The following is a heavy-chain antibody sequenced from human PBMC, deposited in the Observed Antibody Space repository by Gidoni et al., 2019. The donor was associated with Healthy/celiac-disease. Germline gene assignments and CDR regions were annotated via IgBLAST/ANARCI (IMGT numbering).Heavy chain of an antibody. D-gene: IGHD2-15*01. CDR1: GYTFTGYY. CDR2: INPNSGGT. Sequence: QVQLVQSGAEVKKPGASVKVSCKASGYTFTGYYMHWVRQAPGQGLEWMGRINPNSGGTNYAQKFQGRVTMTRDTSISTAYMELSRLRSDDTAVYYCARESPLDCSGGSCYNYWGQGTLVTVSS. CDR3: ARESPLDCSGGSCYNY. V-gene: IGHV1-2*06. J-gene: IGHJ4*02.